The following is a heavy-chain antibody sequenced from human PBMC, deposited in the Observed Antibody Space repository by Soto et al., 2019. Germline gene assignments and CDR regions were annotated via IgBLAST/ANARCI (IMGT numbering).Heavy chain of an antibody. D-gene: IGHD3-3*01. J-gene: IGHJ6*02. CDR2: INHSGST. CDR1: GGSFSGYY. Sequence: QVQLQQWGAGLLKPSETLSLTCAVYGGSFSGYYWSWIRQPPGKGLEWIGEINHSGSTNYNPSLKGRVTISVDTSKNQFSLKLSSVTAADTAVYYCARNRVPPSKQFYYYYGMDVWGQGTTVTVSS. V-gene: IGHV4-34*01. CDR3: ARNRVPPSKQFYYYYGMDV.